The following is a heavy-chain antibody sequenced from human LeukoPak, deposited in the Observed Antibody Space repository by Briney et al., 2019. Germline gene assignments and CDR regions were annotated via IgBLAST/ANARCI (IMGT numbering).Heavy chain of an antibody. CDR3: ARDQVMVVTPDRFYFDY. D-gene: IGHD4-23*01. CDR1: GGTFSSYA. J-gene: IGHJ4*02. CDR2: IIPIFGTA. V-gene: IGHV1-69*05. Sequence: SVKVSCKASGGTFSSYAISWGRQAPGQGLEWMGRIIPIFGTANYAQKFQGRVTITTDESTSTAYMELSSLRSEDTAVYYCARDQVMVVTPDRFYFDYWGQGTLVTVSS.